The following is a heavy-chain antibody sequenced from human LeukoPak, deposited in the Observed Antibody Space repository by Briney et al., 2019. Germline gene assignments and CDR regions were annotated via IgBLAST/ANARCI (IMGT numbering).Heavy chain of an antibody. CDR3: ARVSSDYYDSSGYEIACFDY. J-gene: IGHJ4*02. CDR1: GGSISSYY. CDR2: IYYSGST. D-gene: IGHD3-22*01. Sequence: PSETLSLTCTVSGGSISSYYWSWIRQPPGKGLEWIGYIYYSGSTNYNPSLKSRVTISVDTSKNQFSLKLSSVTAADTAVYYCARVSSDYYDSSGYEIACFDYWGQGTLVTVSS. V-gene: IGHV4-59*01.